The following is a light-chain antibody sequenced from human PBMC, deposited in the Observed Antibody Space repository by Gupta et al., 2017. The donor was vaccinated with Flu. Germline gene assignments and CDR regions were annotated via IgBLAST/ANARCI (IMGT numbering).Light chain of an antibody. Sequence: DIQMTQSPSSVSASVGDTVTITCRASQGISHWLAWYQQRPGKAPKLLINDAIKVQSGVPSRFSGSGSGTKFVLTISSRQPEDFARYYCQHANNFPYTFGQGTKLDIK. CDR1: QGISHW. V-gene: IGKV1-12*01. J-gene: IGKJ2*01. CDR3: QHANNFPYT. CDR2: DAI.